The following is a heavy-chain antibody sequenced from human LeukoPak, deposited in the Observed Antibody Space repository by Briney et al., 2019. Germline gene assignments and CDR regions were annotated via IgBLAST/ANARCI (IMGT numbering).Heavy chain of an antibody. J-gene: IGHJ6*02. CDR3: ARHLISSYGMDV. CDR2: IYYSGST. CDR1: GGPISSYY. Sequence: SETLSLTCTVSGGPISSYYWSWIRQPPGKGLEWIGYIYYSGSTNYNPSLKSRVTISVDTSKNQFSLKLSSVTAADTAVYYCARHLISSYGMDVWGQGTTVTVSS. D-gene: IGHD3-16*02. V-gene: IGHV4-59*08.